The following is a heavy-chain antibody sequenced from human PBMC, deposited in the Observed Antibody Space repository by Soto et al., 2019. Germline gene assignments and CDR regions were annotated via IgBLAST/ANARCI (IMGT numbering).Heavy chain of an antibody. Sequence: WGSLRLSCAASGFTFSSYWVSWVRQAPGKGLEWVANIKQDGSEKYYVDSVKGRFTISRDNAKNSLYLQMNSLRAEDTAVYYCAREAIWGQGTMVTVSS. CDR2: IKQDGSEK. CDR1: GFTFSSYW. CDR3: AREAI. V-gene: IGHV3-7*01. J-gene: IGHJ3*02.